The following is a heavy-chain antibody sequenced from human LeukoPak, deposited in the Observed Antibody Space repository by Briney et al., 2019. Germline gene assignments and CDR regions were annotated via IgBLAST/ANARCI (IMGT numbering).Heavy chain of an antibody. D-gene: IGHD3-3*01. CDR2: MNPNSGNT. CDR3: ARGFWYYYYYMDV. Sequence: ASVKVSCKASGGTFSSYAISWVRQATGQGLEWLGWMNPNSGNTGYAQKFQGRVTMTRNTSISTAYMELSSLRSEDTAVYYCARGFWYYYYYMDVWGKGTTVTVSS. CDR1: GGTFSSYA. V-gene: IGHV1-8*02. J-gene: IGHJ6*03.